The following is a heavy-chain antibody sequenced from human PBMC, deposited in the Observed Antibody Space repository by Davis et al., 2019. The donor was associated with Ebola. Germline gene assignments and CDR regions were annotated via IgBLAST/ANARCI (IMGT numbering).Heavy chain of an antibody. CDR3: ARPRRDVGSSAYGY. CDR2: IRDSGGTI. Sequence: GGSLRLSCEASTLTLTTYAINWVRQAPGKGLEWVSAIRDSGGTIYYSDSAKGRFITSRDNSKNTVYLQMNSLRAEDTAVYYCARPRRDVGSSAYGYWGQGTLVTVSS. J-gene: IGHJ4*02. V-gene: IGHV3-23*01. D-gene: IGHD2-21*01. CDR1: TLTLTTYA.